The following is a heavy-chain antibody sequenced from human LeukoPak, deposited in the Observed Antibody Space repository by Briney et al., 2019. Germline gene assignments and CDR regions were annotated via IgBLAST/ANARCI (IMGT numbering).Heavy chain of an antibody. V-gene: IGHV1-8*03. J-gene: IGHJ5*02. CDR3: ARGVGATWFDP. CDR2: MNPNNGNT. Sequence: ASVKVSCKASGYTFTSYDINWVRQATGLGLEWMGWMNPNNGNTGYAQKFQGRVTITRNTSISTAYMELSSLRSEDTAVYYCARGVGATWFDPWGQGTQVTVSS. D-gene: IGHD1-26*01. CDR1: GYTFTSYD.